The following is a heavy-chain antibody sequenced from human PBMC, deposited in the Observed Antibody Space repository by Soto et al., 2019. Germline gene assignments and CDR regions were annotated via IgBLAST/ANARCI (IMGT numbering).Heavy chain of an antibody. V-gene: IGHV4-59*01. CDR2: INDSGRS. CDR3: ERVGGRRVGY. D-gene: IGHD2-8*02. CDR1: SDSISNYY. Sequence: QVRLQESGPGLVKPSETLSLTCTVSSDSISNYYWSWIRQPPGKGLAWIGYINDSGRSNYNPSLTRRGQITVYTDKTKFSLKVNSVTAADTAVYYCERVGGRRVGYWGQGTLVTVSS. J-gene: IGHJ4*02.